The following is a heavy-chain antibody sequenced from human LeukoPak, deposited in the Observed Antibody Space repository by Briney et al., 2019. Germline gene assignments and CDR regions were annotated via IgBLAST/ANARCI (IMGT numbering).Heavy chain of an antibody. J-gene: IGHJ4*02. Sequence: GGSLRLSCVASGFTFSTYAMSWVRQAPGKGLQWVSSISASGGGTYYADSVKGRFTISRDNFKNTLYLQMNSLRAEDTAVYYCAKDGGVWFGESNDYWGQGTLVTVSS. CDR1: GFTFSTYA. CDR2: ISASGGGT. D-gene: IGHD3-10*01. CDR3: AKDGGVWFGESNDY. V-gene: IGHV3-23*01.